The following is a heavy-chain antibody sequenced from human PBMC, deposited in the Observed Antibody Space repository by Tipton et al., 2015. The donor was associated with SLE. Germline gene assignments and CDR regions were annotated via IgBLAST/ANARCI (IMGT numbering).Heavy chain of an antibody. CDR1: GGTFSSYA. CDR2: IIPIFGTP. V-gene: IGHV1-69*01. Sequence: QVQLVQSGAEVKKPGSSVKVSCKASGGTFSSYAISWVRQAPGQGLEWMGGIIPIFGTPNYAQRFQGRVTITTDESTSTAYMKLSSLRSEDTAVYYCAREYSSSQLGFDPWGQGTLVTVSS. J-gene: IGHJ5*02. CDR3: AREYSSSQLGFDP. D-gene: IGHD6-6*01.